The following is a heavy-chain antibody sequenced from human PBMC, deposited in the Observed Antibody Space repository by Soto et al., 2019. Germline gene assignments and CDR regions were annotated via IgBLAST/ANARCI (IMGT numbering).Heavy chain of an antibody. D-gene: IGHD3-16*02. CDR2: ISSSSSYT. J-gene: IGHJ4*02. Sequence: GGSLRLSCAASGFTFSDYYMSWIRQAPGKGLEWVSYISSSSSYTNYADSVKGRFTISRDNAKNSLYLQMNSLRAEDTAVYYCARAEGGRYDYVWGSYHQGPFDYWGQGTLATVSS. CDR1: GFTFSDYY. CDR3: ARAEGGRYDYVWGSYHQGPFDY. V-gene: IGHV3-11*06.